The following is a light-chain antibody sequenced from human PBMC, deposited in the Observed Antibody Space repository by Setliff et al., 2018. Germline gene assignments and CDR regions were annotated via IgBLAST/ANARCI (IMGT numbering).Light chain of an antibody. CDR2: GVS. CDR3: NAYTAGTTYV. Sequence: QSALPQPAAVSGSPGQSITISCAGTNSDVGGYNYVSWYQQHPNKAPKLMIYGVSDRPSGVSSRFSGSKSGNTASLTISGLQTEDEADYYCNAYTAGTTYVFGTGTKVTVL. CDR1: NSDVGGYNY. V-gene: IGLV2-14*03. J-gene: IGLJ1*01.